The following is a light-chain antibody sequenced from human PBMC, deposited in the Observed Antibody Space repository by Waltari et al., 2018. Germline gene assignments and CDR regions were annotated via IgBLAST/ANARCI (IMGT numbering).Light chain of an antibody. CDR1: ALPKKS. CDR3: YSTDSSGHDRV. Sequence: SYALTQPPSVSVSPGQTARITCPGDALPKKSAYWYQQKSGQAPVLVIYEDIKRPSGIPERFSGSSSGTTATLTISGAHVEDEADYYCYSTDSSGHDRVFGGGTKLTVL. V-gene: IGLV3-10*01. J-gene: IGLJ3*02. CDR2: EDI.